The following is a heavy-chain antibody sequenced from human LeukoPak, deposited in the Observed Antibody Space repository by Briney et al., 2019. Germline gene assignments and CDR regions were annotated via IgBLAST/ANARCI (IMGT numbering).Heavy chain of an antibody. CDR1: GFTFSSYW. CDR3: ARELGYCSSTSCYQYAFDI. Sequence: PGGSLRLSXAASGFTFSSYWMHWVRQAPGKGLVWVSRINSDGSSTSYADSVKGLFTISRDNAKNTLYLQMNSLRAEDTAVYYCARELGYCSSTSCYQYAFDIWGQGTMVTVSS. CDR2: INSDGSST. D-gene: IGHD2-2*01. V-gene: IGHV3-74*01. J-gene: IGHJ3*02.